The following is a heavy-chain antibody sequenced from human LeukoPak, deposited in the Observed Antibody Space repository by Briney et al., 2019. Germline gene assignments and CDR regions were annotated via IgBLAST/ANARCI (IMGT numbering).Heavy chain of an antibody. D-gene: IGHD6-19*01. CDR2: INHSGST. V-gene: IGHV4-34*01. J-gene: IGHJ4*02. CDR1: GGSISSYY. Sequence: SETLSLTCTVSGGSISSYYWSWIRQPPGKGLEWIGEINHSGSTNYNPSLKSRVTISVDTSKNQFSLKLSSVTAADTAVYYCARDVGNGRIAVAEDYFDYWGQGTLVTVSS. CDR3: ARDVGNGRIAVAEDYFDY.